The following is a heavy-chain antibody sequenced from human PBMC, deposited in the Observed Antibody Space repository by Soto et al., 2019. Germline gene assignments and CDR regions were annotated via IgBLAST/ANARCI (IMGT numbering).Heavy chain of an antibody. D-gene: IGHD3-3*01. CDR1: GFTFSSYG. J-gene: IGHJ6*02. CDR2: ISYDGSNK. Sequence: QVQLVESGGGVVQPGRSLRLSCAASGFTFSSYGMHWVRQAPGKGLEWVAVISYDGSNKYYADSVKGRFTISRDNSKSTLYLQMNSLRAEDTAVYYCAKDVVPDYDFWSGRLWSGMDVWGQGTTVTVSS. CDR3: AKDVVPDYDFWSGRLWSGMDV. V-gene: IGHV3-30*18.